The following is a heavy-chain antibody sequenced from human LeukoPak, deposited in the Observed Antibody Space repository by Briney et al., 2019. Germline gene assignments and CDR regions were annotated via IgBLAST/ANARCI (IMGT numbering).Heavy chain of an antibody. CDR3: ASYYDSSGYSVPGLVY. D-gene: IGHD3-22*01. CDR1: GYTFTGYY. J-gene: IGHJ4*02. V-gene: IGHV1-2*02. Sequence: SGGSLRLSCAASGYTFTGYYMHWVRQAPGQGLEWMGWINPNSGGTNYAQKFQGRVTMTRDTSISTAYMELSRLRSDDTAVYHCASYYDSSGYSVPGLVYWGQGTLVTVSS. CDR2: INPNSGGT.